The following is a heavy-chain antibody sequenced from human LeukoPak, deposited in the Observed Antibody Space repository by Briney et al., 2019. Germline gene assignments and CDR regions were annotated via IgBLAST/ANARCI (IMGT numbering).Heavy chain of an antibody. D-gene: IGHD6-19*01. CDR2: IKQDGSVI. CDR1: GFTFSSYW. V-gene: IGHV3-7*03. J-gene: IGHJ4*02. CDR3: ASDGHSTGSFDY. Sequence: AGGSLRLSCAASGFTFSSYWMNWVRQAPGKGLEWVANIKQDGSVIYYVDSAKGRFTISRDNAKNSLYLQMNTLRAEDTAVYYCASDGHSTGSFDYWGQGTLVTVSP.